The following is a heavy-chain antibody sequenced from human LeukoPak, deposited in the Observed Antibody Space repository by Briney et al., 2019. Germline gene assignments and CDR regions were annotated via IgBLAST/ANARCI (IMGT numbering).Heavy chain of an antibody. CDR3: ARDRGYDFWSGYWPQGY. D-gene: IGHD3-3*01. V-gene: IGHV1-69*04. Sequence: SVKVSCKASGGTFSSYAISWVRQAPGQGLEWMGRIIPILGIANYAQKLQGRVTMTTDTSTSTAYMELRSLRSDDTAVYYCARDRGYDFWSGYWPQGYWGQGTLVTVSS. J-gene: IGHJ4*02. CDR1: GGTFSSYA. CDR2: IIPILGIA.